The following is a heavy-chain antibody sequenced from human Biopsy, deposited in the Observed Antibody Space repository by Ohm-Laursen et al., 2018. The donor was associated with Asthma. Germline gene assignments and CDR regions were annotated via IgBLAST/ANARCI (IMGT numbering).Heavy chain of an antibody. J-gene: IGHJ4*02. D-gene: IGHD3-16*01. Sequence: SETLSLTCTFSGGSINSDYWSLIRQPPGKGLEWIGLSSYSGFRKYNPSLKSRVTISVDTSKNQLSLNLTSVIAADTAVYYCARDQGDSKFDYWGQGILVTVSS. CDR2: SSYSGFR. V-gene: IGHV4-59*01. CDR1: GGSINSDY. CDR3: ARDQGDSKFDY.